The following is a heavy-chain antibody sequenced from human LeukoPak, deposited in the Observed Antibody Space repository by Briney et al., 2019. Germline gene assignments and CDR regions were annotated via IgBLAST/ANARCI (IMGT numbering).Heavy chain of an antibody. CDR2: INPDSCGT. D-gene: IGHD4-23*01. CDR3: ARPFIETPSLGALDY. CDR1: GYTFTDYY. J-gene: IGHJ4*02. Sequence: ASVNVSCKASGYTFTDYYMHWVRQAPGQGLEWMGWINPDSCGTNYAQNFQGRVTMTRHTSISTAYMESSRLRSDDTAVYYCARPFIETPSLGALDYWGQGTLVTVSS. V-gene: IGHV1-2*02.